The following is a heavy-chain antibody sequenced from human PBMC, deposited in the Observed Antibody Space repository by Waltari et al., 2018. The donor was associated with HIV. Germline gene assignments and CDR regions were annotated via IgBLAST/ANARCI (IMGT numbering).Heavy chain of an antibody. CDR1: GYTFTTEG. J-gene: IGHJ4*02. CDR3: ARGASSSWHNDY. CDR2: INTKTGNP. Sequence: QEQLVQSGSELKKPGASVKVSGKASGYTFTTEGVNWVRQAPGQGLEWMGWINTKTGNPTYAQGFTGRFGFSLDTSVNTAYLQISSLKAEDTAMYYCARGASSSWHNDYWGQGTLVTVSS. V-gene: IGHV7-4-1*02. D-gene: IGHD6-13*01.